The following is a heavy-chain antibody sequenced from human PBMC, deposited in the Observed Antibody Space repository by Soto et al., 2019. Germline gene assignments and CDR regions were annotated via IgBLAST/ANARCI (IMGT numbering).Heavy chain of an antibody. Sequence: GWSLRLSCSASVFTFSSYGMHWVRQAPGKGLEWVAVIWYDGSNKYYADSVKGRFTISRDNSKNTLYLQMNSLRAEDTAVYYCARDTLEQQLAYYYYYYGMDVWGQGTTVTVSS. V-gene: IGHV3-33*01. CDR3: ARDTLEQQLAYYYYYYGMDV. J-gene: IGHJ6*02. CDR2: IWYDGSNK. CDR1: VFTFSSYG. D-gene: IGHD6-13*01.